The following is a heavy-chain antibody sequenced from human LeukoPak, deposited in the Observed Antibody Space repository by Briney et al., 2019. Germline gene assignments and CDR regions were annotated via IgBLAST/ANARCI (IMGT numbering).Heavy chain of an antibody. Sequence: GESLKISCKGSGYSFTSYWIGWVRQMPGKGLEWMGIIYPGDSDTRYSPSFQGQVTISADKSISTAYLQWSSPKASDTAMYYCARHIGAYSSSSYYYYMDVWGKGTTVTVSS. CDR1: GYSFTSYW. D-gene: IGHD6-13*01. CDR2: IYPGDSDT. V-gene: IGHV5-51*01. CDR3: ARHIGAYSSSSYYYYMDV. J-gene: IGHJ6*03.